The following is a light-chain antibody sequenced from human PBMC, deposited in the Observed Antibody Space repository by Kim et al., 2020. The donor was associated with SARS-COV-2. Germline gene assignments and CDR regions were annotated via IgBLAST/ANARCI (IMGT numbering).Light chain of an antibody. CDR3: QVYGTSPRII. Sequence: PGERVTLACRASQSVSSSYLAWYQHKRGQAPRLLLYSASRRATLIPRRFSGSGSGTDFSLTISGLEPEDFAVYYCQVYGTSPRIIFGQGTRLEIK. J-gene: IGKJ5*01. CDR2: SAS. CDR1: QSVSSSY. V-gene: IGKV3-20*01.